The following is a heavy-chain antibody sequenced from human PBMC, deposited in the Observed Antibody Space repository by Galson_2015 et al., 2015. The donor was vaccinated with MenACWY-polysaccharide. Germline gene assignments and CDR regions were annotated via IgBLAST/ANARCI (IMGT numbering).Heavy chain of an antibody. CDR1: GFSLGAGY. Sequence: SLRLSCAASGFSLGAGYMSWIRQAPGRGLEWLSCISKSGDSIYYGDSVKGRFAISRDNAKNSLYLQLNSLEVEDTAIYYCARGHYGLGVWGQGTTVTVSS. CDR3: ARGHYGLGV. J-gene: IGHJ6*02. CDR2: ISKSGDSI. V-gene: IGHV3-11*01.